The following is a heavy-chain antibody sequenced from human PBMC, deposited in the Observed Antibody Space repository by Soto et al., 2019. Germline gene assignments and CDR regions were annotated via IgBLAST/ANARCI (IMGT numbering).Heavy chain of an antibody. CDR3: AKDKRPYGGMDV. J-gene: IGHJ6*02. CDR1: GFTFISYA. Sequence: GSLRLSCAASGFTFISYAMHWVRQAPGKGLEWVAVIWYDGSNKYYADSVKGRFTISRDNSKNTLNLQMNSLRAEDTAVYYCAKDKRPYGGMDVWGQGTTVTVSS. CDR2: IWYDGSNK. D-gene: IGHD4-17*01. V-gene: IGHV3-33*06.